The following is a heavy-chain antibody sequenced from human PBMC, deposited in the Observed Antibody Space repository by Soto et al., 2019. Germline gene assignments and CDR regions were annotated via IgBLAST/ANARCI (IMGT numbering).Heavy chain of an antibody. D-gene: IGHD2-21*02. CDR3: ARSIVVVTAIHYFDY. V-gene: IGHV4-30-2*01. J-gene: IGHJ4*02. CDR2: VYHSGST. CDR1: GGSISSGGYS. Sequence: SETLSLTCAVSGGSISSGGYSWSWIRQPPGKGLEWIGYVYHSGSTYYNPSLKSRVTISVDRSKNQFSLKLSSVTAADTAVYYCARSIVVVTAIHYFDYWGQGTLVTVS.